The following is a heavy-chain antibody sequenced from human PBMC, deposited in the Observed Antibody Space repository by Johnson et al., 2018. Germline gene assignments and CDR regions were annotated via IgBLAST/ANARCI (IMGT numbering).Heavy chain of an antibody. CDR1: GFTFSIYA. CDR2: ISHDGSNK. J-gene: IGHJ1*01. CDR3: ARDCLAYADYGGCQD. Sequence: QVQLVQSGGGVVQPGRSLRLSCSASGFTFSIYAMHWVRQAPGKGLAWVAVISHDGSNKYYGDSVKGRFTISRDKSKNTLYLQMNSLIIEDTAVYYCARDCLAYADYGGCQDWGQGTLVTVSS. D-gene: IGHD4-17*01. V-gene: IGHV3-30-3*01.